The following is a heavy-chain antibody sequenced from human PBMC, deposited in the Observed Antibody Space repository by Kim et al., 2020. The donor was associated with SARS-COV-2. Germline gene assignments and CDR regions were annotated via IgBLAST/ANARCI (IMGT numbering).Heavy chain of an antibody. V-gene: IGHV1-3*01. CDR1: GYTFTSYA. J-gene: IGHJ4*02. CDR2: INAGNGNT. Sequence: ASVKVSWKASGYTFTSYAMHWVRQAPGQRLEWMGWINAGNGNTKYSQKFQGRVTITRDTSASTAYMELSSLRSEDTAVYYCARDLGIAAAGGDYWGQGTLVTVSS. CDR3: ARDLGIAAAGGDY. D-gene: IGHD6-13*01.